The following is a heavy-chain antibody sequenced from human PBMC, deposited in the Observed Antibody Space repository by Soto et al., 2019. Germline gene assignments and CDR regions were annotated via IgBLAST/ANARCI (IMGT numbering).Heavy chain of an antibody. CDR3: ARDHMGDYIDV. J-gene: IGHJ6*03. V-gene: IGHV4-59*01. Sequence: PSETLSLTCTVSGGSISSYHWSWIRQPPGKGLEWIGYIYYSGSTNYNPSLKSRVTISVDTSKNQFSLKLSSVTAADTAVYYCARDHMGDYIDVWGQGTTVTVS. CDR1: GGSISSYH. CDR2: IYYSGST.